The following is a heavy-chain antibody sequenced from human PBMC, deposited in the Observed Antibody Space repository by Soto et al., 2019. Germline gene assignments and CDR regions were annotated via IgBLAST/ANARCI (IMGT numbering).Heavy chain of an antibody. V-gene: IGHV1-18*01. CDR1: GYTFTSYG. CDR2: ISAYNGNT. CDR3: ARSDYSNYELDY. Sequence: ASVKVSCKASGYTFTSYGISWVRQAPGQGLEWMGWISAYNGNTNYAQKLQGRVTMTTDTSTSTAYMELRSLRSDDTAVYYCARSDYSNYELDYWGQGIQVTVSS. J-gene: IGHJ4*02. D-gene: IGHD4-4*01.